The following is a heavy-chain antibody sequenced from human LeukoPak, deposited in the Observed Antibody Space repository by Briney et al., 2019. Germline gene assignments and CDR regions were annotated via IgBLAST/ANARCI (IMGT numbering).Heavy chain of an antibody. CDR3: ARAFGGNPPRAFDI. CDR1: GFTFSSYS. Sequence: PGGSLRLSCATSGFTFSSYSMNWVRQAPGKGLEWVAYIRTTGSTIHYADSLKGRFTISRDNAINSLYLQMNSLRAEDTAVYYCARAFGGNPPRAFDIWGQGTMVTVSS. D-gene: IGHD4-23*01. J-gene: IGHJ3*02. V-gene: IGHV3-48*04. CDR2: IRTTGSTI.